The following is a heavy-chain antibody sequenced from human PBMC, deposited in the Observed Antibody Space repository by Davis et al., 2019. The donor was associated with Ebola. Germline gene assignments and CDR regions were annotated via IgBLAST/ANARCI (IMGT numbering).Heavy chain of an antibody. D-gene: IGHD3-10*01. Sequence: PSETLSLTCAISGDSVSVNRGGWNWIRQSPSRGLEWLGRTYYNSKWYNDYAVSVKSRITINPDTSRNHFSLQLNSVTPEDTAVYYCARGWFRGSFDYWGQGTPVTVSS. CDR1: GDSVSVNRGG. V-gene: IGHV6-1*01. CDR2: TYYNSKWYN. CDR3: ARGWFRGSFDY. J-gene: IGHJ4*02.